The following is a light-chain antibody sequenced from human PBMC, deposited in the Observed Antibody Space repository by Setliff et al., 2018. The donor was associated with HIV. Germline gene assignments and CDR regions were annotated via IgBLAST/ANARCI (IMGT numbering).Light chain of an antibody. V-gene: IGLV2-14*01. CDR3: SSYTYISTPV. Sequence: ALAQPASVSGSPGQSITVSCTGTSSDVGAYNYVSWYQQHPGKAPKLMLYEVNNRPSGVSNRFSGSKSGNTASLSISGLQAEDEADYYCSSYTYISTPVFGTGTKVT. CDR2: EVN. J-gene: IGLJ1*01. CDR1: SSDVGAYNY.